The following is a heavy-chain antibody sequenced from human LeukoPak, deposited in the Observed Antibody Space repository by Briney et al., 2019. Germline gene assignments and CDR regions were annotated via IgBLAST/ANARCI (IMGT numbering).Heavy chain of an antibody. D-gene: IGHD3/OR15-3a*01. CDR2: IWYDGSNK. Sequence: GGFLRLSCAASGFTFSSYGMHWVRQAPGKGLEWVAVIWYDGSNKYYADSVKGRFTISRDNSKNTLYLQMNSLRAEDTAVYYCARDTGLVRLFDYWGQGTLVTVSS. J-gene: IGHJ4*02. V-gene: IGHV3-33*01. CDR3: ARDTGLVRLFDY. CDR1: GFTFSSYG.